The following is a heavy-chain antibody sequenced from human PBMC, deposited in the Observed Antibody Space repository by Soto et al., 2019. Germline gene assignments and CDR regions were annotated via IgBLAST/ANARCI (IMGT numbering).Heavy chain of an antibody. Sequence: ASVKVSCKASGYTFTSYGLSWVRQAPGQGLEWMGWISAYNGNTNYAQKLRGRVTMTTDTSTSTAYTELRSLRSDDTAVYYCARGLSSGWNAHDDAFDIWGQGTMVTVSS. J-gene: IGHJ3*02. CDR3: ARGLSSGWNAHDDAFDI. CDR2: ISAYNGNT. CDR1: GYTFTSYG. V-gene: IGHV1-18*01. D-gene: IGHD6-19*01.